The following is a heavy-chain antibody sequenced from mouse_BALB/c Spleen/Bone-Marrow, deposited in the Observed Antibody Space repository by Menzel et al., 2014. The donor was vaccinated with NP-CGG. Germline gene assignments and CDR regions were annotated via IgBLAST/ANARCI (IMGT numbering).Heavy chain of an antibody. D-gene: IGHD2-3*01. Sequence: DVKLVESGGGLVQPGGSRKLSCAASGFTFSSFGMHWVRQAPEKGLEWVAYISRGSSTLYYADTVKGRFTISRDNPKNTLFLQMTSLRSDDTAMYYCARGGYYVPSYFDYWGQGTTLTVSS. CDR3: ARGGYYVPSYFDY. CDR1: GFTFSSFG. J-gene: IGHJ2*01. CDR2: ISRGSSTL. V-gene: IGHV5-17*02.